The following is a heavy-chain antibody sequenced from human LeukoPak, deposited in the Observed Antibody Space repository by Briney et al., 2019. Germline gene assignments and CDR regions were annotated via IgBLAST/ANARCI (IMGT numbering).Heavy chain of an antibody. D-gene: IGHD4-17*01. J-gene: IGHJ5*02. CDR3: AKRPGGIYGDYRSVFA. CDR2: ISGSGGST. Sequence: GGSLRLSCAASGFTFSTYEMNWVRQAPGKGLEWVSAISGSGGSTYYADSVKGRFTISRDNSKNTLYLQMNSLRAEDTAVYYCAKRPGGIYGDYRSVFAWGQGTLVTVSS. V-gene: IGHV3-23*01. CDR1: GFTFSTYE.